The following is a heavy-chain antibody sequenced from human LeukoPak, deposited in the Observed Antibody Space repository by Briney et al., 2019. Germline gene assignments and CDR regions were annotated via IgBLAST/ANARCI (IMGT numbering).Heavy chain of an antibody. J-gene: IGHJ4*02. CDR1: GFTFGDYG. D-gene: IGHD3-9*01. CDR3: SRVAFDGLLSVFYLDY. CDR2: IRTQAYGGTT. V-gene: IGHV3-49*04. Sequence: GGSLRLSCTPSGFTFGDYGMSWVRQAPGKGLEWVGFIRTQAYGGTTEYATSVKGRFTISRDDSKSIAYLQMSSLETEDTAVYYCSRVAFDGLLSVFYLDYWGQGTLVTVST.